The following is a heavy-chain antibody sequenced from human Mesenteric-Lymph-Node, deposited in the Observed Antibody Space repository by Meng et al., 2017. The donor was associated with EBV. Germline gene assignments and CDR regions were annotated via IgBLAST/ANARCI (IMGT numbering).Heavy chain of an antibody. J-gene: IGHJ4*02. CDR1: GGSIGSANY. D-gene: IGHD6-13*01. V-gene: IGHV4-30-4*01. CDR3: ARVTYSGSRYPSVFDY. CDR2: IYYSGNT. Sequence: RRQESGPGRVKPSQTLSLTCTVSGGSIGSANYWSWIRQPPGKGLEWIGYIYYSGNTYYNPSLESRVTISIDTSKSQVSLKLTSVTAADTAVYYCARVTYSGSRYPSVFDYWGQGNLVTVSS.